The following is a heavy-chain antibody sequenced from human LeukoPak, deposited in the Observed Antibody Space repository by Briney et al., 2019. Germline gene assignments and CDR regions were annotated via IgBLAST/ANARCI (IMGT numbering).Heavy chain of an antibody. CDR3: TRDRGAYNLYDY. CDR2: IRSKAYGETA. CDR1: GFTFGDYA. J-gene: IGHJ4*02. Sequence: GGSLRLYCTASGFTFGDYAMSWIRQAPGKGLEWVGFIRSKAYGETADYAASVKGRFTISRDDSKAIAYLQMNSLKTEDTAVYHCTRDRGAYNLYDYWGQGTLVTVSS. D-gene: IGHD1-1*01. V-gene: IGHV3-49*03.